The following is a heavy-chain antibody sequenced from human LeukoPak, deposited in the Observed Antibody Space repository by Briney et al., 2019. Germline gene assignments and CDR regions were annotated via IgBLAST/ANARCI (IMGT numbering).Heavy chain of an antibody. CDR3: ARSRGGPYWYFDL. Sequence: SETLSLTCTVSGGSISSSSYYWGWIRQPPGKGLEWIGSIYYSGSTYYNPSLKSRVTISVDTSKNQFSLKLSSVTAADTAVYYCARSRGGPYWYFDLWGRGTLVTVSS. J-gene: IGHJ2*01. CDR1: GGSISSSSYY. D-gene: IGHD2-2*01. V-gene: IGHV4-39*07. CDR2: IYYSGST.